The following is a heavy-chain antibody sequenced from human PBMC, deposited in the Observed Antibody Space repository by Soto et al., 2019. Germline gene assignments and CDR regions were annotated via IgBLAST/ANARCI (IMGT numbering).Heavy chain of an antibody. CDR3: DSPMPRY. Sequence: SETLSLTCAVYGGSFSSYYWSWIRQPPGKGLEWIGQINRSGSTNYNPSLKSRVTISVDTSKNQFSLILTSVTAADTAVYYCDSPMPRYSGQGSLVIGSS. CDR2: INRSGST. CDR1: GGSFSSYY. V-gene: IGHV4-34*01. D-gene: IGHD2-2*01. J-gene: IGHJ4*02.